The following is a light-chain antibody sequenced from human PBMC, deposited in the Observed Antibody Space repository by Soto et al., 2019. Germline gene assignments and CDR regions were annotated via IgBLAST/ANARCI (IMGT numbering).Light chain of an antibody. Sequence: DIQMTQSPSTLSASVGDRVTITCRASQSISSWLAWYQQKPGKAPKLLIYDASSLESGVPSRFSGSGPGTEVTLTISSLQPDDFATYYCQQYNSYSWTFGQGTKVEIK. J-gene: IGKJ1*01. V-gene: IGKV1-5*01. CDR2: DAS. CDR3: QQYNSYSWT. CDR1: QSISSW.